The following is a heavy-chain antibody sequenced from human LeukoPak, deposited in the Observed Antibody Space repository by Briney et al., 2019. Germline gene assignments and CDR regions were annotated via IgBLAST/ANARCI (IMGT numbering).Heavy chain of an antibody. J-gene: IGHJ4*02. Sequence: GGSLRLSCAASGFTFSSYAMHWVRQAPGKGLEWVAVISYDGSNKYYADSVKGRFTISRDNSKNTLYLQMNGLRAEDTAVYYTMATLMGGDYWGQGTLVTVSS. CDR1: GFTFSSYA. V-gene: IGHV3-30-3*01. CDR3: MATLMGGDY. CDR2: ISYDGSNK. D-gene: IGHD5-24*01.